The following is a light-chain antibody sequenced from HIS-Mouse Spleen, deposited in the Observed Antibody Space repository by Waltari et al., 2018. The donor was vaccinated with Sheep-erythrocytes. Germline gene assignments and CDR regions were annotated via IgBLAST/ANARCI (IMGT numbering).Light chain of an antibody. CDR3: LLYYGGAQWV. Sequence: QTVVTQEPSLTVSPGGTVTLTCSSSTGAVTRGYYPTWFQQKPGQAPRALMYSTSNKHSWTPARFSGSLLGGKAALTLSGVQPEDEAEYYCLLYYGGAQWVFGGGTKLTVL. CDR2: STS. V-gene: IGLV7-43*01. J-gene: IGLJ3*02. CDR1: TGAVTRGYY.